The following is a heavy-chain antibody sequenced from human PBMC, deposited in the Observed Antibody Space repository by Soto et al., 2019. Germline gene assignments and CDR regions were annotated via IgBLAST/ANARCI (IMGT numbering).Heavy chain of an antibody. V-gene: IGHV3-11*01. CDR3: ARVGVVVFLLHWFDP. CDR2: ISSSGSTI. Sequence: GYLRLFRAAFRFSWGSDYMFWFRQVLGKVLEWVSYISSSGSTIYYADSVKGGFTTSRDNAKNSLYLQMNSLRAEDTAVYYCARVGVVVFLLHWFDPWGQGTLVTLSP. CDR1: RFSWGSDY. J-gene: IGHJ5*02. D-gene: IGHD2-15*01.